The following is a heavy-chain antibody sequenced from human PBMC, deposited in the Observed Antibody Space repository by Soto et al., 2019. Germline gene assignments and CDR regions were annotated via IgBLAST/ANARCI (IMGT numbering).Heavy chain of an antibody. CDR1: GGSISSYY. CDR3: ARDKETYGYRDY. CDR2: ISTSGST. D-gene: IGHD5-18*01. Sequence: QVQLQESGPGLVKPSETLSLTCTVSGGSISSYYWSWIRQPAGKGLEWIGRISTSGSTNYNHSLKSRVTMSVDTSKNQFSLKLSSVTAADTAVYYCARDKETYGYRDYWGQVTLVTVSS. J-gene: IGHJ4*02. V-gene: IGHV4-4*07.